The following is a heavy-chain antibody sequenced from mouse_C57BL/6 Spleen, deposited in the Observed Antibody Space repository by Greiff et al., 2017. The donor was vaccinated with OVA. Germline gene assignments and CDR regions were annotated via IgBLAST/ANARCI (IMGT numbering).Heavy chain of an antibody. Sequence: LQESGPGLVKPSQSLSLTCSVTGYSITSGYYWNWIRQFPGTKLEWMGYISYDGSNNYNPSLKNRISITRDTSKNQFFLKLNSVTTEDTATYYCAREGKALSWGGYFDYWGQGTTLTVSS. CDR3: AREGKALSWGGYFDY. V-gene: IGHV3-6*01. D-gene: IGHD1-3*01. J-gene: IGHJ2*01. CDR1: GYSITSGYY. CDR2: ISYDGSN.